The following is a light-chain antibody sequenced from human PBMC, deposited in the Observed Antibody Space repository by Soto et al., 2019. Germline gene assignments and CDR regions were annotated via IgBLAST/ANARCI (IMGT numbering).Light chain of an antibody. J-gene: IGKJ1*01. CDR2: KAS. CDR1: QTISSW. Sequence: DIQMTQSPSTLSGSVGDRVTITCRASQTISSWLAWYQQKPGKAPKLLIYKASTLKSGVPSRFSGSGSGTELTLTISSMEPEDFATYYCQQYNSYRTCGQGTKVDIK. V-gene: IGKV1-5*03. CDR3: QQYNSYRT.